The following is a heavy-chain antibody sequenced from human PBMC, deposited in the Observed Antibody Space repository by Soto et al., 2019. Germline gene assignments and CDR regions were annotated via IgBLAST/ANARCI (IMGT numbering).Heavy chain of an antibody. J-gene: IGHJ4*02. CDR1: GFTFSSFE. Sequence: GGSLRLSCAASGFTFSSFEMNWVRQAPGKGLERVSKIGSSGSTIWYADSVKGRFTISRDNAKNSLYLQMNSLRGEDTAVYYCARATYSSSYYFDSWGQGTLVTVS. V-gene: IGHV3-48*03. D-gene: IGHD6-6*01. CDR3: ARATYSSSYYFDS. CDR2: IGSSGSTI.